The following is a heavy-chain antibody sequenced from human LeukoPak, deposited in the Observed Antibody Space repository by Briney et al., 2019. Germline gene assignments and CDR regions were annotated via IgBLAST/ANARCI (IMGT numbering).Heavy chain of an antibody. D-gene: IGHD1-14*01. J-gene: IGHJ4*02. V-gene: IGHV1-46*01. CDR1: GYTFTSYY. Sequence: GESLKISCKGSGYTFTSYYMHWVRQAPGQGLEWMGIINPSGGSTSYAQKFQGRVTMTRDTSTSTVYMELSSLRSEDTAVYYCARDKTGDYFDYWGQGTLVTVSS. CDR2: INPSGGST. CDR3: ARDKTGDYFDY.